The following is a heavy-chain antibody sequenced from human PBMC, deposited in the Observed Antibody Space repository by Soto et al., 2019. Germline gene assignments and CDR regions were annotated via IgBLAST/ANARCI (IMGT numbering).Heavy chain of an antibody. Sequence: GGSLRLSCAASGFTFSSYSMDWVRQAPGKGLEWVSSISSSSSYIYYADSVKGRFTISRDNAKNSLYLQMNSLRAEDTAVYYCARDYYYDSSGYYAGFDYWGQGTLVTVSS. J-gene: IGHJ4*02. V-gene: IGHV3-21*01. CDR3: ARDYYYDSSGYYAGFDY. CDR2: ISSSSSYI. CDR1: GFTFSSYS. D-gene: IGHD3-22*01.